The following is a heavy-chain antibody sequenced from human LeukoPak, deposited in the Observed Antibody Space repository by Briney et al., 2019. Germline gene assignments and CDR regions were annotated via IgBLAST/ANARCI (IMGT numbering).Heavy chain of an antibody. D-gene: IGHD3-3*01. CDR3: ARGARRFLEWLLGDYYYYMDV. CDR1: GGTFSSYA. CDR2: IISIFGTA. Sequence: SVKVSCKASGGTFSSYAISWVRQAPGQGLEWMGGIISIFGTANYAQKFRGRVTITADESTSTAYMELSSLRSEDTAVYYCARGARRFLEWLLGDYYYYMDVWGKGTTVTVSS. V-gene: IGHV1-69*13. J-gene: IGHJ6*03.